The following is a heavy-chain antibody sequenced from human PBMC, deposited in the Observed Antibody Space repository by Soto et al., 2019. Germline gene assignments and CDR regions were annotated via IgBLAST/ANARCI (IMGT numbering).Heavy chain of an antibody. CDR1: GFSLSTSGVG. J-gene: IGHJ5*02. Sequence: SGPTLVNPTQTLTLTCTFSGFSLSTSGVGVGWIRQPPGKALEWLALIYWDDDKRYSPSLKSRLTITKDTSKNQVVLTMTNMDLVDTATYYCAHRPGLFTIFGVVPNWFDPWGQGTLVTVSS. CDR2: IYWDDDK. V-gene: IGHV2-5*02. D-gene: IGHD3-3*01. CDR3: AHRPGLFTIFGVVPNWFDP.